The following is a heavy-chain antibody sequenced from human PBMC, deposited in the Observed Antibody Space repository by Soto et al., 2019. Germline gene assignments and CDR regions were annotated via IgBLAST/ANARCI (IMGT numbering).Heavy chain of an antibody. D-gene: IGHD4-4*01. V-gene: IGHV4-59*01. CDR2: TYYGWNT. CDR1: CGSISDYY. Sequence: SETLSLTCSFSCGSISDYYWSWIRQPPGKGLEWIGYTYYGWNTNYNPSLRSRVTISVDTSKNQFSLKLSSVTAADTAVYYCARDGADYSMFYGMDVWGQGATVTVSS. CDR3: ARDGADYSMFYGMDV. J-gene: IGHJ6*02.